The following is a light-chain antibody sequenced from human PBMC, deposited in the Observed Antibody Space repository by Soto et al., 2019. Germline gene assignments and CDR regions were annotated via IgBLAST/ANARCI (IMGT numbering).Light chain of an antibody. CDR2: GAS. CDR3: QQYGNSPRT. Sequence: EIVLTQSPGTLSLSPGERATLYCRASQSVNSNFLAWYQQKPGQAPRLLISGASNRATGIPDRLSGSGSGTDFTLTISRLEPEDFAVYYCQQYGNSPRTFGQGTKVDIK. V-gene: IGKV3-20*01. CDR1: QSVNSNF. J-gene: IGKJ1*01.